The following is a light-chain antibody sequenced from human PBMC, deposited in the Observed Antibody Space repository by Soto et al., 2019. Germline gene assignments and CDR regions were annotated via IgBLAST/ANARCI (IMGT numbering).Light chain of an antibody. CDR3: GTWDSSLSVWV. J-gene: IGLJ3*02. CDR2: DNN. V-gene: IGLV1-51*01. CDR1: SSNIGNNY. Sequence: QSVLTQPPSVSAAPGQKVTISCSGSSSNIGNNYVSWYQQLPGTAPKLLIYDNNKRPSGIPDRFSGSKSGTSATLGITGLQTGDEADYYCGTWDSSLSVWVIGGGTKVTVL.